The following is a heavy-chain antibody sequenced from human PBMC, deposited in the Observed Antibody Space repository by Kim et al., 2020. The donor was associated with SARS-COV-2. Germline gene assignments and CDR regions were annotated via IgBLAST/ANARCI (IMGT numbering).Heavy chain of an antibody. V-gene: IGHV3-66*01. Sequence: GGSLRLSCAASGFTVSSNYMSWVRQAPGKGLEWVSVIYSGGSTYYADSVKGRFTISRDNSKNTLYLQMNSLRAEDTAVYYCARVDYYDSSGYYPPGYFDLWGRGTLVTVYS. D-gene: IGHD3-22*01. CDR1: GFTVSSNY. CDR3: ARVDYYDSSGYYPPGYFDL. J-gene: IGHJ2*01. CDR2: IYSGGST.